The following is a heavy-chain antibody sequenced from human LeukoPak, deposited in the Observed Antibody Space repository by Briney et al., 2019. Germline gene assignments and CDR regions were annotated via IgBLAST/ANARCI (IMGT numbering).Heavy chain of an antibody. Sequence: PGGSLRLSCAASGFTFRSYAMSWVRQAPGKGLEWVSGISGGGGSTYYADSVKGRFTISRDNAKNSLYLQMNSLRAEDTALYYCAKDIPPDYWGQGTLVTVSS. J-gene: IGHJ4*02. CDR2: ISGGGGST. CDR1: GFTFRSYA. CDR3: AKDIPPDY. V-gene: IGHV3-23*01.